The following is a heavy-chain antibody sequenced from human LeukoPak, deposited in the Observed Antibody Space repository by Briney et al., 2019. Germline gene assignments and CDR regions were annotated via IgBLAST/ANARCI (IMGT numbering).Heavy chain of an antibody. CDR3: AGVPNVREGEWFDP. D-gene: IGHD3-16*01. CDR2: ISYDGSTK. CDR1: GLTLSRYG. V-gene: IGHV3-30*03. Sequence: GGSLRLSCAASGLTLSRYGMHWVRQAPGKGLEWVAVISYDGSTKNYADSVKDCFTISRDNSENTLYLQMSSLRAEDTAVYYCAGVPNVREGEWFDPWGQGTLVTVSS. J-gene: IGHJ5*02.